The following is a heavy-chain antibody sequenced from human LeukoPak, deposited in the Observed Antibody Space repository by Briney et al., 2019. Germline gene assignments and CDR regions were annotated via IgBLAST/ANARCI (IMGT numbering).Heavy chain of an antibody. CDR3: ARDRAVTQDWFEFDP. CDR1: GFSVSNYC. V-gene: IGHV3-66*03. J-gene: IGHJ5*02. CDR2: IRDSGET. Sequence: GGSLRLSCAGSGFSVSNYCMSWVRQAPGKGLEWVSLIRDSGETFYADSVKGRFTISRDNSKNTMYLQMSRLRVEDTAVYFCARDRAVTQDWFEFDPWGQGTLVTVSS. D-gene: IGHD3-10*01.